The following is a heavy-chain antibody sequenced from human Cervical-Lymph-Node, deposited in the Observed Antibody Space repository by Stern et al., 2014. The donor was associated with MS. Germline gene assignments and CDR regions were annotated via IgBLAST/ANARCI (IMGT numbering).Heavy chain of an antibody. CDR1: GFSLTTSGVG. Sequence: VTLKESGPTLVKPTQTLTLTCDFSGFSLTTSGVGVGWIRQPPGKALEWLELLYWDDEKRYSPSLKNRLSIITDTAKNQVVLTMTNMDPVDTGTYYCAHRSTSVAGAWASWGQGILVVVSS. D-gene: IGHD1-26*01. V-gene: IGHV2-5*02. CDR3: AHRSTSVAGAWAS. J-gene: IGHJ5*02. CDR2: LYWDDEK.